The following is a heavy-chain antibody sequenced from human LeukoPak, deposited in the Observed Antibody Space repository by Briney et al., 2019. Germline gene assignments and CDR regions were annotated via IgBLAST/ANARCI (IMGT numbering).Heavy chain of an antibody. Sequence: SETLSLTCTVSGGSISSYYWSWIRQPAGKGLEWIGRIYTSGSTNYNPSLKSRVTMSVDTSKNQFSLKLSSVTAADTAVYYCARDPSDWDRGMYYFDYWGQGTLVTVSS. CDR2: IYTSGST. V-gene: IGHV4-4*07. CDR3: ARDPSDWDRGMYYFDY. CDR1: GGSISSYY. D-gene: IGHD3-9*01. J-gene: IGHJ4*02.